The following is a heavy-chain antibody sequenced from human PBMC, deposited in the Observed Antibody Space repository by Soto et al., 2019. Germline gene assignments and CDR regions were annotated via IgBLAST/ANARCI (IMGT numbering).Heavy chain of an antibody. Sequence: SETLSLSCTVSGGSISSYYWSWIRQPPGKGLEWVGYISYSGSTNYNPSLKSRVTISVDTSKNQFSLKLSSVTAADTAVYYCARKYSSSWCFDYWGQGTLVTVSS. CDR3: ARKYSSSWCFDY. CDR2: ISYSGST. D-gene: IGHD6-13*01. CDR1: GGSISSYY. V-gene: IGHV4-59*01. J-gene: IGHJ4*02.